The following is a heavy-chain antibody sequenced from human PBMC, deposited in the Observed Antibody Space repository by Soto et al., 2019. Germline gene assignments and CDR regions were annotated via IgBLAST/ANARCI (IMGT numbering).Heavy chain of an antibody. V-gene: IGHV3-30-3*01. CDR1: GFTFSSYS. J-gene: IGHJ4*02. D-gene: IGHD6-6*01. Sequence: PGGSLRLSCAASGFTFSSYSMHWVRQAPGKGLEWVAVISYDGSHKYYGDSVKGRFTISRDNSKNMLFLQMNSLRPEDTALYYCARVYSSLDYGMDYWGQGTLVTVSS. CDR2: ISYDGSHK. CDR3: ARVYSSLDYGMDY.